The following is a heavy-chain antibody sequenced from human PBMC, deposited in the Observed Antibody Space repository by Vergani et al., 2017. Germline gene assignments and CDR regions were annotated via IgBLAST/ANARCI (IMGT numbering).Heavy chain of an antibody. J-gene: IGHJ4*02. CDR1: GSSISSYY. CDR3: ARDGDYPDHYYFDY. V-gene: IGHV4-59*01. Sequence: QVQLQESGPGLVKPSETLSLTCTVSGSSISSYYWSWIRQPPGKGLEWIGYIYYSGSTNYNPSLKSRVTISVDTSKNQFSLKLSSVTAADTAVYYCARDGDYPDHYYFDYWGQGTLVTVSS. D-gene: IGHD4-17*01. CDR2: IYYSGST.